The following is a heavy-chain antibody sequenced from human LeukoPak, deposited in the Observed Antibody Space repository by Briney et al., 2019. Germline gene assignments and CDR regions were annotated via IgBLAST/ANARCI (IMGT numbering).Heavy chain of an antibody. CDR2: ITGDGNTI. CDR1: GYSFNAYA. J-gene: IGHJ5*02. D-gene: IGHD2-15*01. V-gene: IGHV3-23*01. Sequence: PGGPLRLSCAASGYSFNAYAMSWVRQAPGKGLEWVSSITGDGNTIIYADSVKGRFTISRDYSKNTLYLQMNSLRAEDTAVYYCARERRDIVVVVAATWFDPWGQGTLVTVSS. CDR3: ARERRDIVVVVAATWFDP.